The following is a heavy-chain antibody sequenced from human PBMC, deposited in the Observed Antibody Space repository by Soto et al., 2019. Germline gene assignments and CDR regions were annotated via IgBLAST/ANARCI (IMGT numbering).Heavy chain of an antibody. V-gene: IGHV3-30-3*01. Sequence: QVQLVESGGGVVQPGRSLRLSCAASGFTFSSYAMHWVRQAPGKGLEWVAVISYDGSNKYYADSVKGRFTISRDNSKNTLYLQMNGLRAEDTAVYYCARDTPWATVMGDAFDIWGQGTMVTVSS. CDR2: ISYDGSNK. CDR3: ARDTPWATVMGDAFDI. D-gene: IGHD4-17*01. CDR1: GFTFSSYA. J-gene: IGHJ3*02.